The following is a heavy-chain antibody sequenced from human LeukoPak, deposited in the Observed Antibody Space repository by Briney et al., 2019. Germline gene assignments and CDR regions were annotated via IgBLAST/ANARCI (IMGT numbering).Heavy chain of an antibody. D-gene: IGHD3-3*01. J-gene: IGHJ4*02. Sequence: PGRSLRLSCAASGFTFDDYAMHWVRQAPGKGLEWVSGISWNSGSIGYADSVKGRFTISRDNAKNSLYLQMNSLRAEDTALYYCAKDAYYDFWSGYYGSLLDYWGQGTLVTVSS. CDR2: ISWNSGSI. V-gene: IGHV3-9*01. CDR1: GFTFDDYA. CDR3: AKDAYYDFWSGYYGSLLDY.